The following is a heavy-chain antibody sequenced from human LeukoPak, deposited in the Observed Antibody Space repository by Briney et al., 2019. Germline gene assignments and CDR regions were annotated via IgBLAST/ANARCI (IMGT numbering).Heavy chain of an antibody. CDR3: AKDTDIVATIGIDY. J-gene: IGHJ4*02. Sequence: GGSLRLSCAASGFTFDDYAMHWVRQAPGKGLEWVSLISGDGGSAYYADSVRGRFTISRDNSKNSLYLQMNSLRTEDTALYYCAKDTDIVATIGIDYWGQGTLVTVSS. D-gene: IGHD5-12*01. CDR1: GFTFDDYA. V-gene: IGHV3-43*02. CDR2: ISGDGGSA.